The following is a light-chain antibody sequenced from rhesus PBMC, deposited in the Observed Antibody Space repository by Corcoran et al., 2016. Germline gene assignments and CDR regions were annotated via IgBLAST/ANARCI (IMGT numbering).Light chain of an antibody. CDR3: LQDYTSPSS. J-gene: IGKJ2*01. CDR2: AAS. V-gene: IGKV1-94*01. Sequence: DIQMTQSPSFLSPSVGDRVTVICRASQGINKEISWYQQRPGKAPTLLIHAASSLQTGVSSRCSGRGSGTDFTLPISGLQPEDVATYCYLQDYTSPSSFGQGTKVEIQ. CDR1: QGINKE.